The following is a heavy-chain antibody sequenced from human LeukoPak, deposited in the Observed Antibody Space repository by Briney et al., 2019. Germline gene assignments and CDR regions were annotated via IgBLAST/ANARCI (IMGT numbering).Heavy chain of an antibody. D-gene: IGHD3-9*01. V-gene: IGHV3-30-3*01. CDR2: ISYDGSNK. Sequence: GVSLRLSCAASGFTFSSYAMHWVRQAPGKGLEWVAVISYDGSNKYYADSVKGRFTISRDNSKNTLYLQMNSLRAEDTAVYYCAREGNYDILTGYPDAFDIWGQGTMVTVSS. J-gene: IGHJ3*02. CDR3: AREGNYDILTGYPDAFDI. CDR1: GFTFSSYA.